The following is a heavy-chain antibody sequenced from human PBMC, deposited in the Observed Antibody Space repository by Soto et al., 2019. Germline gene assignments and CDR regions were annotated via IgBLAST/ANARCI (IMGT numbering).Heavy chain of an antibody. CDR2: ISWDGGST. CDR3: AKDSLYGDYYFDY. CDR1: GFTFDDYT. J-gene: IGHJ4*02. Sequence: PLRLSCAASGFTFDDYTVHWVRQAPGKGLEWVSLISWDGGSTYYADSVKGRFTISRDNSKNSLYLQMNSLRTEDTALYYCAKDSLYGDYYFDYWGQGTLVTVSS. V-gene: IGHV3-43*01. D-gene: IGHD4-17*01.